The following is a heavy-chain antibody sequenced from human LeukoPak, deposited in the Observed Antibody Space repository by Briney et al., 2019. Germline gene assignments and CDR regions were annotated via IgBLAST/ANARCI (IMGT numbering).Heavy chain of an antibody. J-gene: IGHJ3*02. CDR1: GFTFSSYG. V-gene: IGHV3-30*18. CDR2: ISYDGSNK. Sequence: AGSLTLSCAASGFTFSSYGMHWVRQAPGKGLEWVAVISYDGSNKYYADSVEGRFTISRDNSKNTLYLQMNSLRAEDTAVYYCAKSGEAFDIWGQGTMVTVSS. CDR3: AKSGEAFDI. D-gene: IGHD6-25*01.